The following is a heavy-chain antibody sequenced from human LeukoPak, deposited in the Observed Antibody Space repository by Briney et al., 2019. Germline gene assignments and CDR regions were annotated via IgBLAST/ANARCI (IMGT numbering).Heavy chain of an antibody. CDR1: GDTFIRYG. Sequence: ASVKVSCKASGDTFIRYGITWVRQAPGQGLERMGWINTGNSNTNYGQKFQGRVTMTTDTSTGTAYMELRSLRSDDTAMYYCATANNWNYALGYWGQGTLVTVSS. V-gene: IGHV1-18*01. CDR2: INTGNSNT. D-gene: IGHD1-7*01. CDR3: ATANNWNYALGY. J-gene: IGHJ4*02.